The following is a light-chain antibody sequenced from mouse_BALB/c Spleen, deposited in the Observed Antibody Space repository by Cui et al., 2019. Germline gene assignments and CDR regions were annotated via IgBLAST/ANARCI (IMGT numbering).Light chain of an antibody. Sequence: EIVLTQSPAITAASLGQKVTITCSASSSVSYMHWYQQKSGTSPKPWIYEISKLASGTSYSLTISSMEAEDAASYYCQQWNYPLYTFGGGTKLEIK. CDR2: EIS. CDR1: SSVSY. V-gene: IGKV4-86*01. CDR3: QQWNYPLYT. J-gene: IGKJ2*01.